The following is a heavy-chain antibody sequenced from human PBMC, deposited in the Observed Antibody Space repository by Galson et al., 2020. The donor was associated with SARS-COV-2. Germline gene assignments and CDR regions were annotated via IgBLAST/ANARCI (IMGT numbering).Heavy chain of an antibody. V-gene: IGHV3-11*01. D-gene: IGHD6-13*01. CDR2: ISSSGSTI. CDR3: AREFTGGIAGLGPFDY. CDR1: GFTFSDYY. Sequence: NSAGSLRLSCAASGFTFSDYYMSWIRQAPGKGLEWVSYISSSGSTIYYADSVKGRFTISRDNAKNSLYLQMNSLRAEDTAVYYCAREFTGGIAGLGPFDYWGQGTLVTVSS. J-gene: IGHJ4*02.